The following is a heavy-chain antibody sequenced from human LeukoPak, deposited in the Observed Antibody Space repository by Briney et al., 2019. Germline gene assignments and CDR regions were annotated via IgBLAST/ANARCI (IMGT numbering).Heavy chain of an antibody. Sequence: SVKVSRKASGGTFSSYAISWVRQAPGQGLEWMGGIIPIFGTANYAQKFQGRVTITADESTSTAYMELSSLRSEDTAVYYCARDISKWELRGVDYWGQGTLVTVSS. D-gene: IGHD1-26*01. CDR2: IIPIFGTA. J-gene: IGHJ4*02. CDR3: ARDISKWELRGVDY. V-gene: IGHV1-69*13. CDR1: GGTFSSYA.